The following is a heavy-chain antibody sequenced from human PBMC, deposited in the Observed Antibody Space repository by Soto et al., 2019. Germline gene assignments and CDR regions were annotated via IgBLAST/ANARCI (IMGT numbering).Heavy chain of an antibody. Sequence: QVQLVQSGAEVKKPGASVKVSCKASGYTFTSYGISWVRQAPGQGLEWMGWISAYNGNTNYAQKLQGRVTMTTDTSTSTAYMELRSLRSDDTAVYYCASRAPSTFTAMDEHYYSGMDVWGQGTTVTVSS. CDR3: ASRAPSTFTAMDEHYYSGMDV. CDR1: GYTFTSYG. J-gene: IGHJ6*02. V-gene: IGHV1-18*01. D-gene: IGHD5-18*01. CDR2: ISAYNGNT.